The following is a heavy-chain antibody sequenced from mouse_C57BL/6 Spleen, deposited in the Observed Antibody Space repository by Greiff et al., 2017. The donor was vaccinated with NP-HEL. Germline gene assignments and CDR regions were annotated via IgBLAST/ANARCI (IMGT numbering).Heavy chain of an antibody. V-gene: IGHV1-72*01. J-gene: IGHJ4*01. CDR2: IDPNSGGT. D-gene: IGHD2-5*01. CDR1: GYTFTSYW. CDR3: ARRSNYEGYAMDY. Sequence: QVQLKQPGAELVKPGASVKLSCKASGYTFTSYWMHWVKQRPGRGLEWIGRIDPNSGGTKYNEKFKSKATLTVDKPSSTAYMQLSSLTSEDSAVYYCARRSNYEGYAMDYWGQGTSVTVSS.